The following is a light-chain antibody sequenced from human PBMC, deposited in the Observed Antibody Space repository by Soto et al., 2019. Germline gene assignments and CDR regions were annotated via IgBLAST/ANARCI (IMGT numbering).Light chain of an antibody. V-gene: IGLV2-14*01. Sequence: QSVLTQPASVSGSPGQSIAISCTGASSDVGGYNYVSWYQQHPGKAPRLMIYDVSNRPSGVSDRFSGSKSGNTASLTIPGLQAEDEAEYYCSSYTSSSTYVFGTGTRSPS. CDR2: DVS. CDR3: SSYTSSSTYV. CDR1: SSDVGGYNY. J-gene: IGLJ1*01.